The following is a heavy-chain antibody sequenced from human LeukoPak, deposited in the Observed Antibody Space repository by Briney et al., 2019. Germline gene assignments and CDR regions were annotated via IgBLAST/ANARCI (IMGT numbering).Heavy chain of an antibody. V-gene: IGHV1-18*04. CDR1: GYTFTDYY. CDR3: ARDEEVGSPS. Sequence: ASVKVSCKAPGYTFTDYYIHWVRQAPGQGLEWMGWISAYNGNTNYAQKFQGRVTITADKSTSTAYMELSSLRSEDTAVYYCARDEEVGSPSWGQGTLVTVSS. J-gene: IGHJ4*02. D-gene: IGHD6-6*01. CDR2: ISAYNGNT.